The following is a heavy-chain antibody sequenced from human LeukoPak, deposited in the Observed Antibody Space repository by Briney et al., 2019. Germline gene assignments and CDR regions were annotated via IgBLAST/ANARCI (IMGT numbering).Heavy chain of an antibody. Sequence: GASVKVSCKASGYTFTSYDINWVRQATGQGLEWMGWMNPNSGNTDYAQKFQGRVTITRNTSISTAYMELSSLRSEDTAVYYCARRGRNGFVVVPAATYYYYYMDVWGKGTTVTVSS. D-gene: IGHD2-2*01. CDR1: GYTFTSYD. J-gene: IGHJ6*03. V-gene: IGHV1-8*03. CDR2: MNPNSGNT. CDR3: ARRGRNGFVVVPAATYYYYYMDV.